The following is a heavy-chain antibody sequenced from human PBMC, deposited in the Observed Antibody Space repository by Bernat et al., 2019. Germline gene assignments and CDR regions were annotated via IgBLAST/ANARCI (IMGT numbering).Heavy chain of an antibody. J-gene: IGHJ4*02. V-gene: IGHV2-5*02. CDR1: GFSLSTSGVG. CDR3: AHFSRVVAGSYFDY. CDR2: IYWDDDK. Sequence: QITLKESGPTLVKPTQTLTLTCTFSGFSLSTSGVGVGWIRQPPGKALEWLTLIYWDDDKRYSPSLKSRLTITKDTSKKQVVLTMTNMDPVDTATYFCAHFSRVVAGSYFDYWGPGTLVTVSS. D-gene: IGHD6-19*01.